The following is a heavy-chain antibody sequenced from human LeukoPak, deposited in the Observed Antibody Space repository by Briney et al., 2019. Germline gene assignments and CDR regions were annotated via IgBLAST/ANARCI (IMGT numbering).Heavy chain of an antibody. J-gene: IGHJ4*02. Sequence: SETLSLTCDVYAGSFSGYYWSWIRQPPGKGLEWIGEINHSGSTNYNPYLKSRVTISVDTSKNQFSLKLSSVTAADTAVYYCARPYSVAGLYYFDYWGQGTLVTVSS. CDR3: ARPYSVAGLYYFDY. V-gene: IGHV4-34*01. CDR1: AGSFSGYY. CDR2: INHSGST. D-gene: IGHD6-19*01.